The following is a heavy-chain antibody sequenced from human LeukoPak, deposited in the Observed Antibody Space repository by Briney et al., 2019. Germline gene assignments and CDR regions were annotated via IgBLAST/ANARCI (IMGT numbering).Heavy chain of an antibody. V-gene: IGHV3-23*01. Sequence: GGSLRLSCAASGFTFSSYAMSWVRQAPGKGLEWVSAISDGGGSTYYADSVKGRFTISRDNSKNTLHLQMNSLRAEDTAVYYCAKRVYGSGTYYAFDYWGQGTLVTVSS. CDR1: GFTFSSYA. J-gene: IGHJ4*02. CDR3: AKRVYGSGTYYAFDY. CDR2: ISDGGGST. D-gene: IGHD3-10*01.